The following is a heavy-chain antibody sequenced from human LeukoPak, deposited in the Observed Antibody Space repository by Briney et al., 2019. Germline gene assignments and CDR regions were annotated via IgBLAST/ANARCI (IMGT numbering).Heavy chain of an antibody. CDR2: IKQDGSEK. D-gene: IGHD3-16*02. CDR3: ARDRGGTIDWPLYHSYYYYYYMDV. CDR1: GFTFSSYW. Sequence: GGSLRLSCAASGFTFSSYWRSWVRQAPGKGLEWVANIKQDGSEKYYVDSVKGRFTISRDNSKNTLYLQMNSLRAEDTAVYYCARDRGGTIDWPLYHSYYYYYYMDVWGKGTTVTVSS. J-gene: IGHJ6*03. V-gene: IGHV3-7*03.